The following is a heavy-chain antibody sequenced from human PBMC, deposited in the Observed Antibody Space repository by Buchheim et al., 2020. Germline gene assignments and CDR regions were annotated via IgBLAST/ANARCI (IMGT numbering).Heavy chain of an antibody. D-gene: IGHD4-17*01. V-gene: IGHV4-30-2*01. J-gene: IGHJ6*02. CDR2: IHHSGGT. CDR1: GGSVSSDGYS. Sequence: QLQLRESGSGLMKPSQTLSLTCTVSGGSVSSDGYSWSWIRQPPGKGLEWIGYIHHSGGTDYNPSLKSRVPISVNMSKNQFSLKLTSVTAADTAVYYCARGGTVPYYYYGMDVWGQGTT. CDR3: ARGGTVPYYYYGMDV.